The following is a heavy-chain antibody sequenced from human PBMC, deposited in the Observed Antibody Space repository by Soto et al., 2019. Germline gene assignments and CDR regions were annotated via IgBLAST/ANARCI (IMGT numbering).Heavy chain of an antibody. D-gene: IGHD4-17*01. Sequence: PSETLSLTCTVSGGSISSSSYYWGWIRQPPGKGLEWIGNINHTGTTNYNPSLKSRATISVDTSKNQFSLNLSSVTAADTAVYYCARMTVTSAFDIWGQGTMVTVSS. J-gene: IGHJ3*02. V-gene: IGHV4-39*07. CDR2: INHTGTT. CDR1: GGSISSSSYY. CDR3: ARMTVTSAFDI.